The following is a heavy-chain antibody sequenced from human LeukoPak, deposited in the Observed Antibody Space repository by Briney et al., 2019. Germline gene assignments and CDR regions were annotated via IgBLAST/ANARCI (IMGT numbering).Heavy chain of an antibody. CDR3: AELGITMIGGV. V-gene: IGHV3-7*01. D-gene: IGHD3-10*02. Sequence: PGGSLRLSCAASGFTFSNYWMNWVRQAPGKGLEWVANIKQNGNEKFYVGSVKGRFTISRDDAKNSLYLEMNSLRAEDTAVYYCAELGITMIGGVWGKGTTVTISS. CDR1: GFTFSNYW. CDR2: IKQNGNEK. J-gene: IGHJ6*04.